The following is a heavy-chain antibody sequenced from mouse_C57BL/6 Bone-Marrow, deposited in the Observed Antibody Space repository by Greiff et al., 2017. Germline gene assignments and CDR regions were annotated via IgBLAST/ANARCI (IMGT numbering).Heavy chain of an antibody. Sequence: VQLQQPGAELVKPGASVKMSCKASGYTFISYWITWVKQRPGQGLEWIGDIHPGSGSTNYNEKFKSKATLTVDTSSSTAYMQLSSLTSEDSAVYACARPYYSNGWNIDVWGTGTTVTVSS. CDR1: GYTFISYW. CDR3: ARPYYSNGWNIDV. D-gene: IGHD2-5*01. J-gene: IGHJ1*03. V-gene: IGHV1-55*01. CDR2: IHPGSGST.